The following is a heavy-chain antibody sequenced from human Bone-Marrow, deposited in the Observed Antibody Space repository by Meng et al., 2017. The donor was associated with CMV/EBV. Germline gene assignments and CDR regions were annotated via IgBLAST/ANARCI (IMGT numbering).Heavy chain of an antibody. D-gene: IGHD5-18*01. Sequence: GGSLRLSCAASGFPFRSYAMSWVRQAPGKGLEWVSSISGSVGNTYYADSVKGRFTISRDNSGDTLYMQMSSLRAEDTAVYYCAREEAMVGYYTNWFDAWGQGALATVSS. J-gene: IGHJ5*02. CDR2: ISGSVGNT. CDR3: AREEAMVGYYTNWFDA. V-gene: IGHV3-23*01. CDR1: GFPFRSYA.